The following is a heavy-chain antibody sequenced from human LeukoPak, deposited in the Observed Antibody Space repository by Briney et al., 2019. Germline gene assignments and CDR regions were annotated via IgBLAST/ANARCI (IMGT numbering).Heavy chain of an antibody. D-gene: IGHD3-10*01. J-gene: IGHJ4*02. CDR3: ARHSRSVNYGSGSYAWDY. Sequence: SETLSPTCTVSGASISSRDYYWGWIRQPPGKGLEWIGCIYYSGSNYYNASLKSRVTISVDTSKNQFSLKLSSVTAADTAVYYCARHSRSVNYGSGSYAWDYWGQGTLVTVSS. CDR1: GASISSRDYY. V-gene: IGHV4-39*01. CDR2: IYYSGSN.